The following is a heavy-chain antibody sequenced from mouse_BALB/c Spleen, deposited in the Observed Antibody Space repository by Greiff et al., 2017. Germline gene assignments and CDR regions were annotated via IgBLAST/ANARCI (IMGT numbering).Heavy chain of an antibody. V-gene: IGHV1-54*01. J-gene: IGHJ1*01. CDR1: GYAFTNYL. Sequence: VQLQQSGAELVRPGTSVKVSCKASGYAFTNYLIEWVKQRPGQGLEWIGVINPGSGGTNYNEKFKGKATLTADKSSSTAYMQLSSLTSDDSAVYFCARSGDGYLYWYFDVWGAGTTVTVSS. CDR2: INPGSGGT. D-gene: IGHD2-3*01. CDR3: ARSGDGYLYWYFDV.